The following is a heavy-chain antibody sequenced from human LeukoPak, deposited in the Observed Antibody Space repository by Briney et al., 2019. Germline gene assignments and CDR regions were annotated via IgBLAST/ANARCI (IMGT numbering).Heavy chain of an antibody. J-gene: IGHJ4*02. V-gene: IGHV4-39*01. CDR1: RGSISSISYY. CDR3: ARQVCSSISCYVDY. Sequence: SETLSLTCTVSRGSISSISYYWAWIRQPPGKGLEWIGMIYHSGTSYYNASLKSRVSISVDTSKNQFSLKLSSVTAADTAVYYCARQVCSSISCYVDYWGQRTLVTVSS. D-gene: IGHD2-2*01. CDR2: IYHSGTS.